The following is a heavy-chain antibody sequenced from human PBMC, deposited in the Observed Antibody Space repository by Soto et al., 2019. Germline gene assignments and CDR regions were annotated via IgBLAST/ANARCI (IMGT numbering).Heavy chain of an antibody. Sequence: QVQLVQSGAEVKKPGASVKVSCKASGYTFSDYYIHWVRQAPGQGLEWMGWTNPKSGATNYAQKFQGWVTMTRDTSISTGYMELNRVRPDDTAVYYCARDANWARAFYNGMELWGQGVTVTVSS. J-gene: IGHJ6*02. CDR2: TNPKSGAT. CDR1: GYTFSDYY. D-gene: IGHD7-27*01. CDR3: ARDANWARAFYNGMEL. V-gene: IGHV1-2*04.